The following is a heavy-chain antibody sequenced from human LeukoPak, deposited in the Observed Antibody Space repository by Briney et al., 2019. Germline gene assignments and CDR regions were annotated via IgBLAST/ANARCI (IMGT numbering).Heavy chain of an antibody. CDR3: ARVSRDYGGAFDI. D-gene: IGHD4-17*01. Sequence: SETLSLTCTVSGGSISSYYWSWIRQPPGKGLEWVGYMYYSGSTNYNPSLKSRVTISVYTSKNQFSLKLSSVTAADTAVYYCARVSRDYGGAFDIWGQGTMVTVSS. V-gene: IGHV4-59*01. CDR2: MYYSGST. J-gene: IGHJ3*02. CDR1: GGSISSYY.